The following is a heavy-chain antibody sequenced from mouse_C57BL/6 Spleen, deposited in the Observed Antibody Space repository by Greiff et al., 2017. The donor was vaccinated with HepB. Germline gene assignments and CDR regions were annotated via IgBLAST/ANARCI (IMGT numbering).Heavy chain of an antibody. Sequence: EVQLQQSGPELVKPGASVKISCKASGYTFTDYYMNWVKQSHGKSLEWIGDINPNNGGTSYNQKFKGKATLTVDKSSSTAYMELRSLTSEDSAVYYCASSYYNGSSYDYWGQGTTLTVSS. V-gene: IGHV1-26*01. CDR1: GYTFTDYY. J-gene: IGHJ2*01. CDR3: ASSYYNGSSYDY. D-gene: IGHD1-1*01. CDR2: INPNNGGT.